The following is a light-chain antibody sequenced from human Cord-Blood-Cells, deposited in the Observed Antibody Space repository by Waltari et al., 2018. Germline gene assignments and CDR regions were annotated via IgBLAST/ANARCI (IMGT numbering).Light chain of an antibody. CDR2: EGS. CDR3: CSYAGSSTWV. CDR1: SSDVGWYNL. J-gene: IGLJ3*02. Sequence: QSALTQPASVSGSPGQSITISCTGTSSDVGWYNLDSWYQQNPGQAPKLMIYEGSKRPSGVSNRFSGSKSGNTASLTISGLQTEDEADYYCCSYAGSSTWVFGGGTKLTVL. V-gene: IGLV2-23*01.